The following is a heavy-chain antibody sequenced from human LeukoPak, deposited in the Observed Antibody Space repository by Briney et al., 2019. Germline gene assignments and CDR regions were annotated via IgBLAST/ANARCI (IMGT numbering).Heavy chain of an antibody. CDR1: VGSISSYY. D-gene: IGHD1-26*01. V-gene: IGHV4-59*08. CDR3: ASLGGTYDY. Sequence: PSETLSLTCTVSVGSISSYYWSWVRQPPGKGLEWIGYISDGGSTNYNPSLKSRVTISRDTSKNQVSLKMRFVTAADTAVYFCASLGGTYDYWGQGTLVTVSS. J-gene: IGHJ4*02. CDR2: ISDGGST.